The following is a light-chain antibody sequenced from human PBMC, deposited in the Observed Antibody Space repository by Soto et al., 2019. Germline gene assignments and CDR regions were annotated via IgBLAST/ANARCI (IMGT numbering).Light chain of an antibody. CDR3: QQYHIYSWT. J-gene: IGKJ1*01. V-gene: IGKV1-5*01. Sequence: IQITQSSSTVFAYVGGRVTIPCRASQSITTWLAWYQQRPWKDPKLLIYDVSSLHSGVPSRFSGSGSGTEFTLTISSLQPDDLATYYCQQYHIYSWTFGQGTKGEIK. CDR1: QSITTW. CDR2: DVS.